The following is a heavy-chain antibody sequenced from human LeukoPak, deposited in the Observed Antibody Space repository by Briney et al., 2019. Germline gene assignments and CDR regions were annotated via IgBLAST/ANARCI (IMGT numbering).Heavy chain of an antibody. V-gene: IGHV4-31*03. D-gene: IGHD3-16*02. CDR3: ARVAHDYAWGSYHGPFDY. J-gene: IGHJ4*02. Sequence: SQTLSLTCTVSGGSISSGGYYWSWIRQHPGKGLEWIGYIYYSGSTYYNPSLKSRVTISVDTSKNQFSLKLSSVTAADTAVYYCARVAHDYAWGSYHGPFDYWGQGTLVTVSS. CDR1: GGSISSGGYY. CDR2: IYYSGST.